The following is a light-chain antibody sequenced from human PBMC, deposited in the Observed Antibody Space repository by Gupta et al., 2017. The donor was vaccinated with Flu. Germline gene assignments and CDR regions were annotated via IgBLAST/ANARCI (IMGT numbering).Light chain of an antibody. CDR3: QQYDTSRT. V-gene: IGKV3-20*01. Sequence: LAWYQQKPGQAHRLLIYGASSRATGIPDRFSGSGSGTDFTLTINRLEHEDFDVYYCQQYDTSRTFGQGTKVEVK. J-gene: IGKJ1*01. CDR2: GAS.